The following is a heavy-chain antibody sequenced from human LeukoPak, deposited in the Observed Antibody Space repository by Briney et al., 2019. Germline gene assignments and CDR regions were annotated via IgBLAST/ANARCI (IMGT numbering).Heavy chain of an antibody. J-gene: IGHJ4*02. D-gene: IGHD3-22*01. CDR2: IYYSEST. CDR1: GGSISSYY. CDR3: ARAPNYYDSSGYFYYFDY. Sequence: SETLSLTCTVSGGSISSYYWSWIRQPPGKGLEWIGYIYYSESTNYNPSLKSRVTISVDTSKNQFSLKLSSVTAADTAVYYCARAPNYYDSSGYFYYFDYWGQGTLVTVSS. V-gene: IGHV4-59*01.